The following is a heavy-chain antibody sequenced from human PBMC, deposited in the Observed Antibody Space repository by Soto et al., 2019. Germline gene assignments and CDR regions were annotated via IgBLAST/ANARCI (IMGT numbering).Heavy chain of an antibody. D-gene: IGHD5-18*01. CDR1: GFTFSSYG. V-gene: IGHV3-33*01. Sequence: QVQLVESGGGVVQPGRSLRLSCAASGFTFSSYGMHWVRQAPGKGLEWVAVIWYDGNNKYYADSVNGRFTISKDNSKNTLYLQMNSLRAEDTAIYYCARNRGYSYGPFDCWGQGTLVTVSS. CDR3: ARNRGYSYGPFDC. CDR2: IWYDGNNK. J-gene: IGHJ4*02.